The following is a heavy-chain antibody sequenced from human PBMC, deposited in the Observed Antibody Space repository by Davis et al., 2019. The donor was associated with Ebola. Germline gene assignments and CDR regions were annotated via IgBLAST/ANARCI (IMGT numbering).Heavy chain of an antibody. Sequence: MPSETLSLTCTVSGGSVSSGSYYWGWIRQPPGKGLEWIGSIYYSGSTYYNPSLKSRVTISVDTSKTQFSLKLSSVTAADTAVYYCARVRFGGVIADQFYYFDYWGQGTLVTVSS. J-gene: IGHJ4*02. CDR1: GGSVSSGSYY. V-gene: IGHV4-39*07. CDR3: ARVRFGGVIADQFYYFDY. D-gene: IGHD3-16*02. CDR2: IYYSGST.